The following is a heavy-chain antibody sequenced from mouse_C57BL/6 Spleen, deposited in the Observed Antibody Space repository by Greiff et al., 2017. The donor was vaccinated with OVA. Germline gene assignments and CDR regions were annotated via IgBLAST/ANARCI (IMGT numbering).Heavy chain of an antibody. D-gene: IGHD2-4*01. CDR1: GYTFTSYW. CDR2: IYPSDSET. Sequence: QVQLQQPGAELVRPGSSVKLSCKASGYTFTSYWMDWVKQRPGQGLEWIGNIYPSDSETHYNQKFKDKATLTVDKSSSTAYMQLSSLTSEDSAVYYCARYDYDCYFDYWGQGTTLTVSS. V-gene: IGHV1-61*01. CDR3: ARYDYDCYFDY. J-gene: IGHJ2*01.